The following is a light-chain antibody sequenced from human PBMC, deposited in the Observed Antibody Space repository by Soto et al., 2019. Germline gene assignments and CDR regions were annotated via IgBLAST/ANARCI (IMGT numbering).Light chain of an antibody. CDR3: QVWDSSSDPVV. V-gene: IGLV3-21*04. J-gene: IGLJ2*01. CDR2: YDS. Sequence: SYELTQPPSVSVAPGKTARTTCGGNNIGSKSVHWYQQKPGQAPVLVIYYDSDRPSGIPERFSGSNSGNTATLTISRVEAGDEADYYCQVWDSSSDPVVFGGGTQLTVL. CDR1: NIGSKS.